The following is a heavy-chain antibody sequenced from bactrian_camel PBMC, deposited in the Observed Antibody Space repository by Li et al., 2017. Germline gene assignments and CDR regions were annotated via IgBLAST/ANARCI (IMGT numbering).Heavy chain of an antibody. V-gene: IGHV3S40*01. CDR1: GVFGFTFSSYD. Sequence: VQLVESGGGLVQPGGSLRLSCVTSGVFGFTFSSYDMSWVRQAPGKGREGVAVIYTGGDSTYYADSVKGRFTISQDNAKNTVYLQMNSLKPEDTAVYYCVRIPEGGGWYTFAYWGQGTQVTVS. J-gene: IGHJ4*01. CDR2: IYTGGDST. D-gene: IGHD6*01. CDR3: VRIPEGGGWYTFAY.